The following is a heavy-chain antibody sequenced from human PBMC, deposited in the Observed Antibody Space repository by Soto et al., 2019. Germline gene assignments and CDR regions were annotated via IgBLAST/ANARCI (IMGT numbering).Heavy chain of an antibody. J-gene: IGHJ4*02. D-gene: IGHD3-10*01. Sequence: QVQLVQSGAEVKKPGSSVKVSCKASGDTFNFYTINWVRQAPGLGLEWMGRFNPILSFSNSALKFQGRVKLTADKSTSTAYMVLSSVRSEDTAICYCETSFGSGSRAFDYWGQGALVTVSS. CDR2: FNPILSFS. CDR3: ETSFGSGSRAFDY. CDR1: GDTFNFYT. V-gene: IGHV1-69*02.